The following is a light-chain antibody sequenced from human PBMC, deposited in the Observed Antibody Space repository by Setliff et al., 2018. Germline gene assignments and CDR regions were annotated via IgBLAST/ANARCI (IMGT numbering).Light chain of an antibody. J-gene: IGLJ1*01. CDR3: SSYAGSNNPYV. V-gene: IGLV2-8*01. Sequence: QSALAQPPSASGSPGQSVTISCTGTSSDVGGYNYVSWYQQHPGKAPKLMIYEVSKRPSGVPDRFSGSKSGNTAFLTVSGLQAEDEADYYCSSYAGSNNPYVFGTGTRSPS. CDR1: SSDVGGYNY. CDR2: EVS.